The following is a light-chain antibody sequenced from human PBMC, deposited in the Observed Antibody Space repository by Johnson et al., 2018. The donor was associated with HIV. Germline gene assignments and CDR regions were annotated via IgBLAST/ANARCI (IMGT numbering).Light chain of an antibody. J-gene: IGLJ1*01. CDR1: NSNIGNNY. V-gene: IGLV1-51*02. CDR2: ENN. Sequence: QSVLTQPPSVSAAPGQKVTISCSGSNSNIGNNYVSWYQQVPGTAPKLLIYENNKRPSGIPDRFSGSRSGTSATLDITGLQTGDEADFYCGAWDSSLSAYVF. CDR3: GAWDSSLSAYV.